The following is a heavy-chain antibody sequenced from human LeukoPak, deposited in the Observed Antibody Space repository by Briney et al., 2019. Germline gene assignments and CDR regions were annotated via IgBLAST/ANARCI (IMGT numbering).Heavy chain of an antibody. D-gene: IGHD6-19*01. Sequence: GRSLRLSCAASGFTFDDYAMHWVRQAPGKGLEWVSGISWNSGSIGYADSVKGRFTISRDNAKNSLYLQMNSLRAEDTALYYCAKRSIAVADEAFDIWGQGTMVTVSS. CDR3: AKRSIAVADEAFDI. CDR1: GFTFDDYA. J-gene: IGHJ3*02. V-gene: IGHV3-9*01. CDR2: ISWNSGSI.